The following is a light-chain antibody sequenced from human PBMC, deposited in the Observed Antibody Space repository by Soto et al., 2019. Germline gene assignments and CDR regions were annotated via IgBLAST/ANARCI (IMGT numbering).Light chain of an antibody. CDR2: EVS. CDR3: SSYTSSSTLYV. V-gene: IGLV2-14*01. J-gene: IGLJ1*01. Sequence: QPSLTHPTSVSWSLAHAITISCTETSSDVGGYNYVSWYQQHPGKASKLMIYEVSNRPSGVSNRFSGSKSGNTASLTISGLRAEDEADYYCSSYTSSSTLYVFGTGTKVTAL. CDR1: SSDVGGYNY.